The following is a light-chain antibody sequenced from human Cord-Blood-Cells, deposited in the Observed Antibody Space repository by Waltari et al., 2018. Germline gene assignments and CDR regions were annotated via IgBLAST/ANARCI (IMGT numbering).Light chain of an antibody. V-gene: IGLV3-1*01. J-gene: IGLJ1*01. CDR3: QAWDSSTYV. CDR2: QDS. CDR1: TSGDHN. Sequence: SYELTQPHSVSVSPGQTASIPCSGDTSGDHNACWYQQKPGQSPVLVIYQDSKRPSGIPERFSGSNSGNTATLTISGTQAMDEADYYCQAWDSSTYVFGTGTKVTVL.